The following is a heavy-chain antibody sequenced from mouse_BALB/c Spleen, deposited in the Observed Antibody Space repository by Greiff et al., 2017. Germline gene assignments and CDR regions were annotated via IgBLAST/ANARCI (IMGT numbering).Heavy chain of an antibody. CDR3: ARGNGNYAFAY. CDR2: IDPENGNT. D-gene: IGHD2-1*01. V-gene: IGHV14-1*02. Sequence: VQLQQSGAELVRPGALVKLSCKASGFNIKDYYMHWVKQRPEQGLEWIGWIDPENGNTIYDPKFQGKASITADTSSNTAYLQLSSLTSEDTAVYYCARGNGNYAFAYWGQGTLVTVSA. CDR1: GFNIKDYY. J-gene: IGHJ3*01.